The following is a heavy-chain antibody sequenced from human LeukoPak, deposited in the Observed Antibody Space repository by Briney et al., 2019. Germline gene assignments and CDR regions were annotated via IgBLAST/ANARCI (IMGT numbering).Heavy chain of an antibody. CDR3: VRDHLMVRGVILD. CDR1: GFTVSSNY. CDR2: IYSGGST. D-gene: IGHD3-10*01. J-gene: IGHJ4*02. Sequence: PGGSLRLSCAASGFTVSSNYMSWVRQAPGKGLEWVSVIYSGGSTYYADSVKGRFTISRDNSKNTLYLQMNSLRAEDTAVYYCVRDHLMVRGVILDWGQGTLVTVSS. V-gene: IGHV3-53*01.